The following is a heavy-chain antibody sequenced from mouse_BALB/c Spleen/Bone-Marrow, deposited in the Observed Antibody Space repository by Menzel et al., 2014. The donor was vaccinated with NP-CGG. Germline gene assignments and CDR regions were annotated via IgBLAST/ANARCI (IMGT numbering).Heavy chain of an antibody. Sequence: LVESGAELVRPGTSVKVSCKASGYAFTNYLIEWVKQRPGQGLEWIGVINPGSGGTNYNEKFKGMATLTADKSSSTAYMQLSSLTSDDSAVYFCARWDYAMDYWGQGTSVTVSS. J-gene: IGHJ4*01. V-gene: IGHV1-54*01. CDR2: INPGSGGT. CDR3: ARWDYAMDY. CDR1: GYAFTNYL.